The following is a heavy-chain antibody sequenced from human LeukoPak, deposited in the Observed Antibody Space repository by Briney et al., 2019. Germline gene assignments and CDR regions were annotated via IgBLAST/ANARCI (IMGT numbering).Heavy chain of an antibody. V-gene: IGHV3-15*01. Sequence: GGSLRLSCAASGFTFSNAWMSWVRQAPGKGLEWVGRIKSKNDGGTTDYAAPVKGRFTISRDDSKNTLYLQMNSLKTEDTAVYYCTTDTDYYDSSGYYPIDYWGQGTLVTVSS. CDR1: GFTFSNAW. CDR2: IKSKNDGGTT. CDR3: TTDTDYYDSSGYYPIDY. D-gene: IGHD3-22*01. J-gene: IGHJ4*02.